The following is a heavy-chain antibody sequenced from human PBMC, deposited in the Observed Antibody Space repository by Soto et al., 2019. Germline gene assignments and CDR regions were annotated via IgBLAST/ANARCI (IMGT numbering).Heavy chain of an antibody. J-gene: IGHJ4*02. V-gene: IGHV3-30*18. CDR3: AKDPGGDGHNAINS. CDR1: GFTFRGSG. CDR2: ISYDGDNK. D-gene: IGHD3-16*01. Sequence: QVQLVESGGGVVQPGKSLTLSCAASGFTFRGSGMHWVRQAPGKGLEWLAVISYDGDNKYNADSVMGRFTISRDNLKNRRYLHMNSLRPDDTGVYYCAKDPGGDGHNAINSWGQGTLLPVSS.